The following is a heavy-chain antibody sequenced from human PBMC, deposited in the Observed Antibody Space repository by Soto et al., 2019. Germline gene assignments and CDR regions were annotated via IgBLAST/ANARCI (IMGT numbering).Heavy chain of an antibody. J-gene: IGHJ3*02. CDR2: ISGSGGST. CDR3: AKALTTLDAFDI. CDR1: GFTCSSYA. V-gene: IGHV3-23*01. D-gene: IGHD3-22*01. Sequence: GSLRLSYAASGFTCSSYAMSWVRQAPGKGLEWVSAISGSGGSTYYADSVKGRFTISRDNSKNTLYLQMNSLRAEDTAVYYCAKALTTLDAFDIWGQGTMVTVSS.